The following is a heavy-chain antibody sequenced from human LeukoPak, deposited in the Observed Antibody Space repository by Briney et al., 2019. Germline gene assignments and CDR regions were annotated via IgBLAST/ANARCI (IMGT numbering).Heavy chain of an antibody. V-gene: IGHV3-30-3*01. CDR1: GFTFISYA. Sequence: GGSLILSCAASGFTFISYAMHWVRQAPGKGLEWVAVISYDGSNKYYADSVKGRFTISRDNSKNTLYLQMNSLRAEDTAVYYCARDEDYGGNVGGGYYFDYWGQGTLVTVSS. CDR2: ISYDGSNK. J-gene: IGHJ4*02. CDR3: ARDEDYGGNVGGGYYFDY. D-gene: IGHD4-23*01.